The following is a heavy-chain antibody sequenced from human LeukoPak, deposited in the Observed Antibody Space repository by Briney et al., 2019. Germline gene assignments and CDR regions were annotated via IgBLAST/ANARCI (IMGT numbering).Heavy chain of an antibody. CDR2: IYYSGSS. CDR3: ARAAVYPDENYYYYYMDV. Sequence: SETLSLTCTVSGGSISSSSYYWGWIRQPAGKGLGYIGTIYYSGSSYYNPSLKSRVTISLDTSKNQFSLKLSSVTAADTAVYYCARAAVYPDENYYYYYMDVWGKGTTVTVSS. CDR1: GGSISSSSYY. V-gene: IGHV4-39*07. D-gene: IGHD2-8*01. J-gene: IGHJ6*03.